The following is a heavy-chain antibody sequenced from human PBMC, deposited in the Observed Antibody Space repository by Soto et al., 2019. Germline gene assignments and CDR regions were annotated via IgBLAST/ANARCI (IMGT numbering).Heavy chain of an antibody. V-gene: IGHV1-69*01. J-gene: IGHJ6*02. CDR3: AISQGSSTSFEIYYYYYYGMDV. CDR1: GGTFSSYC. D-gene: IGHD2-2*01. Sequence: QVQLVQSGAEVKKPGSSVKVSCKASGGTFSSYCISWVRQAPGQGLEWMGGIIPISGTANYAQKFQGRVTITADESTSTAYMELSSLRSEDTAVYYCAISQGSSTSFEIYYYYYYGMDVWGQGTTVTVSS. CDR2: IIPISGTA.